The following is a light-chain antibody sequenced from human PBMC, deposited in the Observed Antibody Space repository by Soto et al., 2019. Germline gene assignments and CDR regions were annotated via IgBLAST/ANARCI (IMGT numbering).Light chain of an antibody. J-gene: IGKJ2*01. CDR1: QSVSNNY. Sequence: EFVLTQSPGTLSLSPGERATLSCRASQSVSNNYLAWYQQKPGQAPRLLIFGSSDRATGIPDRFSGSGSGTHFTLTISRLEPEDFAVYYCQQYGNSPPYTFGQGTKLEIK. CDR2: GSS. CDR3: QQYGNSPPYT. V-gene: IGKV3-20*01.